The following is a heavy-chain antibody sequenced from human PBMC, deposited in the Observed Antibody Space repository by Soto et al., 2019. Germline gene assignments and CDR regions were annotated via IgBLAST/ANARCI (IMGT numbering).Heavy chain of an antibody. CDR2: ISSSGSPA. D-gene: IGHD1-7*01. CDR1: GFTFSNYY. J-gene: IGHJ4*02. Sequence: QVQLVESGGGLVKPGGSLRLSCAASGFTFSNYYLTWIRQAPGKGLEWISYISSSGSPAYYADSVKGRFTISGDNAKNSLYLQMNSLRAEDTAVYYCARAINWNYDFDYWGQGTLVTVSS. V-gene: IGHV3-11*01. CDR3: ARAINWNYDFDY.